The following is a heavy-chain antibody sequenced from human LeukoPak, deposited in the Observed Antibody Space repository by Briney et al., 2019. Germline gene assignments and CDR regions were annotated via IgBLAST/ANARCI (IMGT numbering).Heavy chain of an antibody. CDR2: INWNGGST. D-gene: IGHD3-22*01. CDR3: ARWYYYETSGLYYGSFDN. J-gene: IGHJ5*02. CDR1: GFTFDDYG. V-gene: IGHV3-20*04. Sequence: PGGSLRLSCAASGFTFDDYGMSWVRQAPGKGLEWVSGINWNGGSTGYADSVKGRFTISRDNARNTLYLQMNSLRAEDTAVYYCARWYYYETSGLYYGSFDNWGQGTLVTVSS.